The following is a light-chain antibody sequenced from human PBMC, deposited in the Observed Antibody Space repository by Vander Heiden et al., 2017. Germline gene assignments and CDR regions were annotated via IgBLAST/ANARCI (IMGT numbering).Light chain of an antibody. V-gene: IGLV1-44*01. Sequence: GQRVTISCSGSRSNIGSNTLYWYQQLPGSAPKRLIYSDNQRPSGVPDRFSGSKSGTSASLAISGLQSEDEADYYCAAWDDSLNGVFGGGTKLTVL. CDR2: SDN. J-gene: IGLJ2*01. CDR1: RSNIGSNT. CDR3: AAWDDSLNGV.